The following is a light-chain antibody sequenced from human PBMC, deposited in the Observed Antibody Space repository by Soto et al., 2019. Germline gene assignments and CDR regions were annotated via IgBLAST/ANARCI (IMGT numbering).Light chain of an antibody. CDR2: GVS. V-gene: IGKV3-20*01. CDR1: QSVSSGS. J-gene: IGKJ2*01. Sequence: EIVLTQSPGTLSLSPGERATLSCRASQSVSSGSLAWYQQKPGQAPRLLIYGVSSRATGIPDRFSGSGSGTDFTLTISRLEPEDFAVYYCQLYGGSHMFSFGQGTKLEIK. CDR3: QLYGGSHMFS.